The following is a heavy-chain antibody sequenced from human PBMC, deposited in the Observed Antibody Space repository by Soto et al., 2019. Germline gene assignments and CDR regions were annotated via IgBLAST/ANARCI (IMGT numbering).Heavy chain of an antibody. CDR1: GFSLTTSGVG. V-gene: IGHV2-5*01. CDR2: IYWNDDK. CDR3: AHRILRTVFGLVTTTAIYFDF. J-gene: IGHJ4*02. D-gene: IGHD3-3*01. Sequence: QITLNESGPTVVKPAETLTLTCTFSGFSLTTSGVGVGWIRQSPGKAPEWLALIYWNDDKRYRPSLNSRLTITKYTSKNLVVLTMASVDPADTATYYCAHRILRTVFGLVTTTAIYFDFWGQGTPVVVSS.